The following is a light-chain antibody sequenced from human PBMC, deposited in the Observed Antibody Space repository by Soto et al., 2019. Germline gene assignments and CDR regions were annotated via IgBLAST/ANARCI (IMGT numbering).Light chain of an antibody. Sequence: DIQMTQSPSTLSASVGDRVTITCRASQSIATWLAWYQQKPGKAPNLLIYDASNLESGVPSRFSGSGSGTEFTLTISSLQPDDLASSYCQQYNSYRTFGQGTKVEIK. CDR2: DAS. J-gene: IGKJ1*01. CDR1: QSIATW. V-gene: IGKV1-5*01. CDR3: QQYNSYRT.